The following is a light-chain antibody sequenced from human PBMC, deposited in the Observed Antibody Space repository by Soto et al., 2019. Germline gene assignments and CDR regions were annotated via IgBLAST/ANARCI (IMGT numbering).Light chain of an antibody. V-gene: IGKV1-5*01. Sequence: DIQMTQSPSTLSASVGDRVTITCRASQSFSGTLAWYQQKPGKAPKLLIYDASSLERGVPSRFSGSGSGTEFTLTISCLQPDDFATYYCQQYDTYSRTFGQGTKVVFK. CDR2: DAS. CDR3: QQYDTYSRT. J-gene: IGKJ1*01. CDR1: QSFSGT.